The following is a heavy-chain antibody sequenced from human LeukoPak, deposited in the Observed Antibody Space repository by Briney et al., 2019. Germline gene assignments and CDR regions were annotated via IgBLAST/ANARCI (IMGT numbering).Heavy chain of an antibody. V-gene: IGHV3-7*01. CDR2: IEQDGSEK. CDR3: XXXXWDSSSWYLVDY. Sequence: GGSLRLSCAASGFTFSSYWMSWVRQAPGKGLEWVANIEQDGSEKYYVDSVKGRFTISRDNAKNSLYLQMNSLRAEDTAVYYCXXXXWDSSSWYLVDYWGQGTLVTVSS. J-gene: IGHJ4*02. CDR1: GFTFSSYW. D-gene: IGHD6-13*01.